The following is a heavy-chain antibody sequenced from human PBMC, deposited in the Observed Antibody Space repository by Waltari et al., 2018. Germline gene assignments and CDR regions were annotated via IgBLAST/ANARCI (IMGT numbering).Heavy chain of an antibody. V-gene: IGHV3-7*04. J-gene: IGHJ4*02. CDR2: IKEDGTEE. CDR1: GFTFVHYW. CDR3: ARVSKGIHFDY. Sequence: EVQLVESGGGLVPPGGSLRLSCTASGFTFVHYWMSWVRQAPGKGLQWVAYIKEDGTEESYLDSLKGRFTISRDDAKNSLHLQMNSLRVEDTAIYYCARVSKGIHFDYWGQGTLVTVSS.